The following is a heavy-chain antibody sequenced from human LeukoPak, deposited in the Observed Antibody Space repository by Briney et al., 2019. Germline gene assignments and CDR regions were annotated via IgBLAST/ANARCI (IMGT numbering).Heavy chain of an antibody. Sequence: GGSLRLSCAASRFTFSGYSMNWVRQAPGKGLEWVSYISETSHTYYGDSVKGRFTTSRDNAKNSLYLQMNSLRVEDTGIYYCARDRAPKARVGGMDVWGQGTTVIVSS. CDR3: ARDRAPKARVGGMDV. J-gene: IGHJ6*02. CDR1: RFTFSGYS. CDR2: ISETSHT. D-gene: IGHD3-10*01. V-gene: IGHV3-21*06.